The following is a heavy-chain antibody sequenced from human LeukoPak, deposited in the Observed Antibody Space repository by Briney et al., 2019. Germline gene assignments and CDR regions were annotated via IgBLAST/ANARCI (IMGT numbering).Heavy chain of an antibody. D-gene: IGHD6-19*01. CDR2: IWYDGTNK. CDR1: GFTFSDYG. J-gene: IGHJ4*02. CDR3: ARTRYNSGGGDY. V-gene: IGHV3-33*01. Sequence: GGSLRLSCAASGFTFSDYGMHWVRQAPGKGLEWVAVIWYDGTNKYYADSVEGRFTISRDNSKNTLYLQMNSLRAEDTAVYYCARTRYNSGGGDYWGQGTRVTVSP.